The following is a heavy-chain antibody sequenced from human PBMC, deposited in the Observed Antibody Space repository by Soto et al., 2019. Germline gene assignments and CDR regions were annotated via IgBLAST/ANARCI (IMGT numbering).Heavy chain of an antibody. CDR2: IKQDGSEK. D-gene: IGHD2-21*01. CDR3: AREDWYYYYGMDV. CDR1: GFTFSSYW. J-gene: IGHJ6*02. Sequence: GGSLRLSCAASGFTFSSYWMSWVRQAPGKGLEWVANIKQDGSEKYYVDSVKGRFTISRDNAKNSLYLQMNSLRAEDTAVYYCAREDWYYYYGMDVWGQGTTVTVSS. V-gene: IGHV3-7*05.